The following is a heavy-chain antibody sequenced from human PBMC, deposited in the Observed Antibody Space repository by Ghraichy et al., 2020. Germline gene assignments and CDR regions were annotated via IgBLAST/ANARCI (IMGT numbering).Heavy chain of an antibody. CDR3: ARHAKGSGSFGLAAFDI. CDR1: GYSFTSYW. CDR2: IDPSDSYT. J-gene: IGHJ3*02. D-gene: IGHD1-26*01. V-gene: IGHV5-10-1*01. Sequence: GESLNISCKGSGYSFTSYWISWVRQMPGRGLEWMGRIDPSDSYTNYSPSSQGHVTISADKSISTAYLQWSSLKASDTAMYYCARHAKGSGSFGLAAFDIWGQGTMVTVSS.